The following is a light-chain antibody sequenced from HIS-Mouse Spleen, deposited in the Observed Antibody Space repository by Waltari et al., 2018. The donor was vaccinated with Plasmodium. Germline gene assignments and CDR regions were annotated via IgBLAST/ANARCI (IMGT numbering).Light chain of an antibody. CDR3: QQYGSSGT. CDR2: WAS. Sequence: EIVLTQSPGTLSLSPGERATLSCRASQRVSSSYLDWYQQKPGQAHSLLIYWASSRATGSPDRFGGSGSGTDFTLTISRLEPEDFAVYYCQQYGSSGTFGQGTKVEIK. CDR1: QRVSSSY. J-gene: IGKJ1*01. V-gene: IGKV3-20*01.